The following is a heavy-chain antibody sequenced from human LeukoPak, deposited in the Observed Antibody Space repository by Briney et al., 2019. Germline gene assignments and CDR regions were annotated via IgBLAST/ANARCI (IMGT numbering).Heavy chain of an antibody. CDR3: ARDRNSSSYRRYNWFDP. CDR2: INHSGST. D-gene: IGHD6-13*01. J-gene: IGHJ5*02. V-gene: IGHV4-34*01. Sequence: TTSETLSLTCAVYGGSFSGYYWSWIRQPPGKGLEWIGEINHSGSTNYNPSLKSRVTISVDTSKNQFSLKLSSVTAADTAVYYCARDRNSSSYRRYNWFDPWGQGTLVTVSS. CDR1: GGSFSGYY.